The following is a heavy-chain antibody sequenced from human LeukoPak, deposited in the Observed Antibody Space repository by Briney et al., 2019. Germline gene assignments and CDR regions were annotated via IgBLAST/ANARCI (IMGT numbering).Heavy chain of an antibody. CDR1: GGSFSGYY. CDR2: INHSGST. J-gene: IGHJ4*02. D-gene: IGHD3-22*01. V-gene: IGHV4-34*01. Sequence: SETLSLTCAVYGGSFSGYYWSWIRQPPGKGLEWIGEINHSGSTNYNPSLKSRVTISVDTSKNQFSLKLSSVTAADTAVYYCATRRLQYYDSSGYLFDYWGQGTLVTVSS. CDR3: ATRRLQYYDSSGYLFDY.